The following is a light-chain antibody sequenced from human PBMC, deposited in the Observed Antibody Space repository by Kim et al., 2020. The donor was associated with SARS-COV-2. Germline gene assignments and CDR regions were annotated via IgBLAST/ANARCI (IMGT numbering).Light chain of an antibody. CDR1: SSNIGNNT. CDR2: SDN. J-gene: IGLJ3*02. Sequence: GQRVTISCSGSSSNIGNNTVNWYQQLPGAAPKLLIYSDNQWPSGVPDRFSGSKSGTSASLAISGLHSEDEADYYCAAWDDSLNGPVFGGGTQLTVL. V-gene: IGLV1-44*01. CDR3: AAWDDSLNGPV.